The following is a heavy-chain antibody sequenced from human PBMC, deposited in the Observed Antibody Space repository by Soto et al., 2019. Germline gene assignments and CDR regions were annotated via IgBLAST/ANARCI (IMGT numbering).Heavy chain of an antibody. CDR1: GFTVTTNS. CDR2: IYSGGST. D-gene: IGHD2-8*02. CDR3: AREAGMGRLVVMTGY. Sequence: DGQLVESGGGLVQPGGSLRLSCVVSGFTVTTNSMSWVRQAPGKGLEWVSIIYSGGSTYYADSVKGRFTISRDNSKNMLYLKMNSLRAEDTAVYYCAREAGMGRLVVMTGYWGQGTLVTVSS. J-gene: IGHJ4*02. V-gene: IGHV3-66*01.